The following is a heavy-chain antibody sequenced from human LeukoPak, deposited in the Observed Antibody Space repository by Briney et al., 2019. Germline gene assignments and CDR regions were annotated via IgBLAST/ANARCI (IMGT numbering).Heavy chain of an antibody. D-gene: IGHD3-10*01. CDR1: GYTVASYW. CDR2: IDPSDSYT. J-gene: IGHJ5*02. V-gene: IGHV5-10-1*01. CDR3: ARQVLWFGEPHSRSWFDP. Sequence: ESLQISCRGSGYTVASYWSSGVRQMPGKGLEWKGRIDPSDSYTNYSPSFQGHVTISADKSISTAYLQWSSLKASDTAMYYCARQVLWFGEPHSRSWFDPWGQGALVTVSS.